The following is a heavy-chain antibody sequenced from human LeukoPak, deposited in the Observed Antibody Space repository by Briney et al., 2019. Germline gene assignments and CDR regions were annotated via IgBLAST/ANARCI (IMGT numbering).Heavy chain of an antibody. V-gene: IGHV3-23*01. Sequence: TGGSLRLSCAASGFTFSSYAMSWVRQAPGKGLEWVSAISGSGGSTYYADSVKGRFTISRDNAKNSLYLQMNSLRAEDTALYYCARGGVGGRYPHYWGQGTLVTVSS. J-gene: IGHJ4*02. CDR1: GFTFSSYA. D-gene: IGHD3-9*01. CDR3: ARGGVGGRYPHY. CDR2: ISGSGGST.